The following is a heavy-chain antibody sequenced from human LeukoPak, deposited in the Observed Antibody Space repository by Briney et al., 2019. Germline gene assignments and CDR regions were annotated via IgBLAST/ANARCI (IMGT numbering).Heavy chain of an antibody. D-gene: IGHD2-2*01. J-gene: IGHJ1*01. CDR2: IIXIFGTA. CDR3: ARDKERYCSSTSCYGTPEYFQH. Sequence: XWVRQAPGXGLEXMGGIIXIFGTATYAQKFQGRVTITADESTSTAYMELSSLRSEDTAVYYCARDKERYCSSTSCYGTPEYFQHWGQGTLVTVSS. V-gene: IGHV1-69*01.